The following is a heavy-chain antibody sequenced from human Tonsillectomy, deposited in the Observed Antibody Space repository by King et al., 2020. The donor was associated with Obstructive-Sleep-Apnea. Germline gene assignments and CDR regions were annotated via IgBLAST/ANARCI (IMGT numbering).Heavy chain of an antibody. V-gene: IGHV1-46*03. J-gene: IGHJ4*02. D-gene: IGHD2-15*01. Sequence: QLVQSGAEVKKPGASVKVSCKASGYTFTSYYMHWVRQAPGQGLEWVGIINPSGGSTSYAQKFQGRVTMTRDTSTSTVYMELSSLRSEDTAVYYCASTKGYCSGGSCYYFDYWGQGPLVTVSS. CDR2: INPSGGST. CDR1: GYTFTSYY. CDR3: ASTKGYCSGGSCYYFDY.